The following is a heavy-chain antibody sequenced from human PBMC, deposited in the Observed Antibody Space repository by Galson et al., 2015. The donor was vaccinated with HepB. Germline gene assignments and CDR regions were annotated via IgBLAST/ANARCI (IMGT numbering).Heavy chain of an antibody. V-gene: IGHV1-69*02. CDR3: ARNPGIAVAGRSFWYFDL. CDR1: GGTFSSYT. J-gene: IGHJ2*01. D-gene: IGHD6-19*01. CDR2: IIPILGIA. Sequence: SVKVSCKASGGTFSSYTISWVRQAPGQGLEWMGRIIPILGIANYAQKFQGRVTITADKPTSTAYMELSSLRSEDTAVYYCARNPGIAVAGRSFWYFDLWGRGTLVTVSS.